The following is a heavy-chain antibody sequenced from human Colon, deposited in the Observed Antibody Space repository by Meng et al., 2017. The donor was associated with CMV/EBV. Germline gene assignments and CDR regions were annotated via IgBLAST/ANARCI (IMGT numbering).Heavy chain of an antibody. Sequence: GESLKISCGASGLALSSFWMIWVRQTPGKGLEWVASIQQDGSLTYYADSVKGRFTISRDNARNSLYLEMNSLRAEDTAVYYCVTTAVFEGIVHDAFDIWGQGTVVTVSS. D-gene: IGHD2-15*01. J-gene: IGHJ3*02. CDR1: GLALSSFW. CDR3: VTTAVFEGIVHDAFDI. V-gene: IGHV3-7*01. CDR2: IQQDGSLT.